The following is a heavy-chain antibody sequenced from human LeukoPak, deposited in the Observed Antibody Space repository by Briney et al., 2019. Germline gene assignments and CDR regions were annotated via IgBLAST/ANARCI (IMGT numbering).Heavy chain of an antibody. J-gene: IGHJ4*02. CDR3: ARIFMEYRSGWYVFDY. CDR1: GFSLSTSGMR. CDR2: IDWDDDK. V-gene: IGHV2-70*04. Sequence: SGPTLVNPTQTLTRTCTFSGFSLSTSGMRVSWIRQPPGKALEWLERIDWDDDKFYSTSLKTRLTISKDTSKNQVVLTMTNMDPVDTATYYCARIFMEYRSGWYVFDYWGQGTLVTVSS. D-gene: IGHD6-19*01.